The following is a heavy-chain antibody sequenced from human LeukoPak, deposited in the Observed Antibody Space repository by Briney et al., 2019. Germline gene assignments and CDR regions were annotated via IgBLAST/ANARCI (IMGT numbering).Heavy chain of an antibody. Sequence: PSETLSLTCTVSGGSVSSGSYYWSWIRQPPGTGLEWIGYIYYSGNINYNPSLKSRVTISVDTSKNQFSLKLSSVTAADTAVYYCARSSGSGPAYYYGLDVWGQGTTVTVFS. J-gene: IGHJ6*02. CDR1: GGSVSSGSYY. CDR3: ARSSGSGPAYYYGLDV. D-gene: IGHD6-19*01. V-gene: IGHV4-61*01. CDR2: IYYSGNI.